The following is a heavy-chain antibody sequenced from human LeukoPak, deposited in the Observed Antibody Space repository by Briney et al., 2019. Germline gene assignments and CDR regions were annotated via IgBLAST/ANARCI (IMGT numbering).Heavy chain of an antibody. D-gene: IGHD3-10*01. V-gene: IGHV4-34*01. J-gene: IGHJ5*02. CDR3: AREHLWFGALGSWFDP. Sequence: SETLSLTCAVYGGSFSGYYWSWIRQPPGEGLEWIGEINHSGSTNYNPSLKSRVTISVDTSKNQFSLKLSSVTAADTAVYYCAREHLWFGALGSWFDPWGQGTLVTVSS. CDR2: INHSGST. CDR1: GGSFSGYY.